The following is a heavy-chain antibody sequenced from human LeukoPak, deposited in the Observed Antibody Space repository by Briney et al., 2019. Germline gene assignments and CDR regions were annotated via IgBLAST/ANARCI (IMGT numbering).Heavy chain of an antibody. Sequence: PGGSLRLSCAASGFTFSSYWMSWVRQAPGKGLEWVANIKQDGSEKYYVDSVKGRFTISRDNAKNSLYLQMNSLRAEDTAVYYCAREAVLGYCSGGSCYQHWGQGTLATVSS. CDR1: GFTFSSYW. V-gene: IGHV3-7*01. CDR2: IKQDGSEK. CDR3: AREAVLGYCSGGSCYQH. D-gene: IGHD2-15*01. J-gene: IGHJ1*01.